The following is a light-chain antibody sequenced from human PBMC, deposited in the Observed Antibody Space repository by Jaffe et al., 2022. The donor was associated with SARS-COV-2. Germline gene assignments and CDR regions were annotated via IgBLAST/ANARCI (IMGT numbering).Light chain of an antibody. Sequence: QLVLTQSPSASASLGASVKLTCTLSSGHSSYAIAWHRQQPEKGPRFLMKLNSDGSHSKGDGIPDRFSASSSGAERYLTISSLQSEDEADYYCQTWGTGIVVFGGGTKLTVL. V-gene: IGLV4-69*01. J-gene: IGLJ2*01. CDR3: QTWGTGIVV. CDR2: LNSDGSH. CDR1: SGHSSYA.